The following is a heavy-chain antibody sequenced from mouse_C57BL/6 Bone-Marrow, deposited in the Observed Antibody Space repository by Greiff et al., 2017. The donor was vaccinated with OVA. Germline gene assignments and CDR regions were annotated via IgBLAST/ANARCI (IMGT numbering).Heavy chain of an antibody. D-gene: IGHD2-4*01. J-gene: IGHJ1*03. Sequence: QVQLQQPGAELVKPGASVTVSCKASGYTFTSYWMHWVKQRPGQGLEWIGRIHPSDSDTNYNQKFKGKATLTVDKSSRTAYMQLSSLTSEDSAVYYCAIGALGGLRPWYFDVWGTGTTVTVSS. CDR2: IHPSDSDT. CDR3: AIGALGGLRPWYFDV. CDR1: GYTFTSYW. V-gene: IGHV1-74*01.